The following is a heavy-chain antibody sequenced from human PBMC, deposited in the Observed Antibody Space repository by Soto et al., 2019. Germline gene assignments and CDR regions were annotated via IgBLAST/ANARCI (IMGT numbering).Heavy chain of an antibody. Sequence: QVQLVQSGAEVKTPGASVKVSCRASGYSFRTHGISWVRQAPGQGLEWMGWISTYDEKTNFPKKFQGRITMTTDTSTSTAYMELRSLRSDDTAVYFCARDLGYCNSSGCFRNWFDPWGQGTLVTVSS. V-gene: IGHV1-18*01. J-gene: IGHJ5*02. D-gene: IGHD2-15*01. CDR1: GYSFRTHG. CDR2: ISTYDEKT. CDR3: ARDLGYCNSSGCFRNWFDP.